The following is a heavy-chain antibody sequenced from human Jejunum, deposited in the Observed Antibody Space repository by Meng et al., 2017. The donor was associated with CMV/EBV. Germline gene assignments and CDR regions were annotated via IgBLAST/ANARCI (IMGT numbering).Heavy chain of an antibody. J-gene: IGHJ6*02. Sequence: WVRQAPGKGLEWVANIKQDGREKNYVDSVKGRFTISRDNAKNSLYLQMDSLRAEDTAVYYCARGTYDFWSGSKSFWKGYLTHGMDVWGQGTTVTVSS. CDR3: ARGTYDFWSGSKSFWKGYLTHGMDV. V-gene: IGHV3-7*01. CDR2: IKQDGREK. D-gene: IGHD3-3*01.